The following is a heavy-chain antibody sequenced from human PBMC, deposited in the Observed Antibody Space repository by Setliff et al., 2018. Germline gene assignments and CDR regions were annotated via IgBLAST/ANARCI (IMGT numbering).Heavy chain of an antibody. CDR1: GGSISGFY. D-gene: IGHD6-13*01. CDR2: IYSGTST. CDR3: AREAGYSSSWHFNL. Sequence: LSLTCTVSGGSISGFYWSWIRQPPGGGLEWIGYIYSGTSTNINPSLKSRVAISADTSKNLFSLKLTSMTASDTAMYYCAREAGYSSSWHFNLWGPGTLVTV. V-gene: IGHV4-4*08. J-gene: IGHJ4*02.